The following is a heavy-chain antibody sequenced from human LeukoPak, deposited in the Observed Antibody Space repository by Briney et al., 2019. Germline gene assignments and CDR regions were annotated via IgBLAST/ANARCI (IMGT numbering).Heavy chain of an antibody. CDR2: INPSAGST. J-gene: IGHJ4*02. CDR3: ARAAVAGTPVCPFDY. CDR1: GDTFTSYY. V-gene: IGHV1-46*01. Sequence: ASVKVSCKTSGDTFTSYYIYWVRQAPGQGLEWMGIINPSAGSTNSAQKFQGRLTMTRDTSTSTIYMELSSLRSEDTAAYYCARAAVAGTPVCPFDYWGQGTLVTVSS. D-gene: IGHD6-19*01.